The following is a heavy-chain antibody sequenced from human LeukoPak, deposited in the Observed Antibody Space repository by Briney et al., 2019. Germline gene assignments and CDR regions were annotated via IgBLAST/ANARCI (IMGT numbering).Heavy chain of an antibody. CDR3: ARSIAVAGTGFDWFDP. CDR1: GGTFSSYA. V-gene: IGHV1-69*06. Sequence: SVKVSCKASGGTFSSYAISWVRQAPGQGIEWMGGIIPIFGTANYAQKFQGRVTITADKSTSTAYMELSSLRSEDTAVYYCARSIAVAGTGFDWFDPWGQGTLVTVSS. CDR2: IIPIFGTA. D-gene: IGHD6-19*01. J-gene: IGHJ5*02.